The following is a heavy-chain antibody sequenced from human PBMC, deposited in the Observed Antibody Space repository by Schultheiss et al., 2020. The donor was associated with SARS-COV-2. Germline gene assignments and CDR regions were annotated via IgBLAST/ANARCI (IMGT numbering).Heavy chain of an antibody. D-gene: IGHD5-12*01. CDR1: GGSISSYY. Sequence: SETLSLTCTVSGGSISSYYWSWIRQPPGKGLEWIGYIYYSGSTYYNPSLKSRVTISVDTSKNQFSLKLSSVTAADTAVYYCARNKGDTRYSGYDNYYYYMDVWGKGTTVTVSS. J-gene: IGHJ6*03. CDR2: IYYSGST. CDR3: ARNKGDTRYSGYDNYYYYMDV. V-gene: IGHV4-59*12.